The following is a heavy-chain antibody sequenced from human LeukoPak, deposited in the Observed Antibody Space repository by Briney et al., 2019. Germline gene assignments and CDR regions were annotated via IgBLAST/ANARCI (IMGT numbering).Heavy chain of an antibody. CDR1: GGSISSSSYY. CDR2: IYYSGST. D-gene: IGHD3-22*01. CDR3: ARASNYYDSSGYYYFDY. Sequence: PSETLSLTCTVSGGSISSSSYYWGWIRQPPGKGLEWIGSIYYSGSTYYNPSLKSRVTISVDTSKNQFSLKLSSVTAADTAVYYCARASNYYDSSGYYYFDYWGQGTLVTVSS. J-gene: IGHJ4*02. V-gene: IGHV4-39*01.